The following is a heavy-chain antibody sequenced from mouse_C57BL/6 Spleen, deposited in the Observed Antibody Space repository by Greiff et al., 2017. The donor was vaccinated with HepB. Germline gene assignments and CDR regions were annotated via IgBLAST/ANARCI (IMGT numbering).Heavy chain of an antibody. J-gene: IGHJ3*01. CDR3: ERGGTGGNYEGGFAY. CDR1: GYTFTSYW. D-gene: IGHD2-1*01. CDR2: IHPNSGST. V-gene: IGHV1-64*01. Sequence: QVQLQQPGAELVKPGASVKLSCKASGYTFTSYWMHWVKQRPGQGLEWIGMIHPNSGSTNYNEKFKSKATLTVDKSSSTAYMQLSSLTSEDSAVYYCERGGTGGNYEGGFAYWGQGNMVNVSA.